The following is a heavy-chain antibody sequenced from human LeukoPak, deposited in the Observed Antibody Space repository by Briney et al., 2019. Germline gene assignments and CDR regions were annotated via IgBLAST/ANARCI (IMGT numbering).Heavy chain of an antibody. CDR3: AREDTPYSGSYLGAFDI. CDR1: GGSINIGSYY. CDR2: IYYSGST. D-gene: IGHD1-26*01. J-gene: IGHJ3*02. V-gene: IGHV4-39*02. Sequence: SETLSLTCTVSGGSINIGSYYWGWIRQPPGKGLEWIGSIYYSGSTYYNPSLKSRVTISVAPSKNQVSLKLRSVTPADTAVYYCAREDTPYSGSYLGAFDIWGQGTMVTVSS.